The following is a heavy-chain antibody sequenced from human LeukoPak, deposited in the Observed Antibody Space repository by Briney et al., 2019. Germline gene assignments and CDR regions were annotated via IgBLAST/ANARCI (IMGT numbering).Heavy chain of an antibody. V-gene: IGHV3-30-3*01. Sequence: GSLRLSCAASGFTFSSYAMHWVRQAPGKGLEWVAVISYDGSNKYYADSVKGRFTISRDNSKNTLYLQMNSLRAEDTAVYYCARKVAYFDYWGQGTLVTVSS. D-gene: IGHD5-12*01. CDR2: ISYDGSNK. CDR3: ARKVAYFDY. CDR1: GFTFSSYA. J-gene: IGHJ4*02.